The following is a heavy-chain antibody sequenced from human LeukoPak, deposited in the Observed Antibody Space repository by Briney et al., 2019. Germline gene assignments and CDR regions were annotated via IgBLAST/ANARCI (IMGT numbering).Heavy chain of an antibody. V-gene: IGHV3-30*18. CDR1: GFTFSSYG. CDR2: ISYDGSNK. Sequence: GRSLRLSCAASGFTFSSYGMHWVRQAPGKGLDLGAVISYDGSNKYYADSVKSRFTISRDNSKNTLYLQMNSLRAEDTAVYYCAKDRRTATAIDYWGQGTLVTVSS. CDR3: AKDRRTATAIDY. D-gene: IGHD2-2*02. J-gene: IGHJ4*02.